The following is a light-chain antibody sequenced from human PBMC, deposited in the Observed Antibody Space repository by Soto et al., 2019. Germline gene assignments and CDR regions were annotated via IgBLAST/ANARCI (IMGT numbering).Light chain of an antibody. Sequence: DSRMTQSPSTLSGTVGDRVTITCRASQTISSWLAWYQQKPGKAPKLLIYKASTLKSVVPSRFSGSGSGTEFTLTISSLQPDDFATYYCQHYNSYSEAFGQGAKVDIK. CDR2: KAS. CDR1: QTISSW. V-gene: IGKV1-5*03. J-gene: IGKJ1*01. CDR3: QHYNSYSEA.